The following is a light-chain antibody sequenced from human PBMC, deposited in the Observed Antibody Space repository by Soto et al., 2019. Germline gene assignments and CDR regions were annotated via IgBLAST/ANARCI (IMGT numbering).Light chain of an antibody. V-gene: IGLV2-11*01. CDR2: DVS. J-gene: IGLJ2*01. CDR1: SSDVGGYNY. Sequence: QSALTQPRSVSGSPGQSVTISCTGTSSDVGGYNYVSWYQQHPGKAPQLMIYDVSKRPSGVPDRFSGSKSGNTASLTISGLQAVDEADYYCCSYAGSYVVFGGGTKLTVL. CDR3: CSYAGSYVV.